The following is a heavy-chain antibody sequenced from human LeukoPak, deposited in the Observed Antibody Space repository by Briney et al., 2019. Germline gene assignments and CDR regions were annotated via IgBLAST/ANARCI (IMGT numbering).Heavy chain of an antibody. V-gene: IGHV3-7*03. J-gene: IGHJ3*02. CDR2: IKPDGRQK. CDR3: AKERGTAGECAFDI. Sequence: PGGSLRLSCAASGFTFSANWISWVRRAPGKGLEWVADIKPDGRQKYYVDSVNGRFTISRDNAKNSLYPQMNSLRAEDTAVYYCAKERGTAGECAFDIWGQGTLVTVS. D-gene: IGHD1-1*01. CDR1: GFTFSANW.